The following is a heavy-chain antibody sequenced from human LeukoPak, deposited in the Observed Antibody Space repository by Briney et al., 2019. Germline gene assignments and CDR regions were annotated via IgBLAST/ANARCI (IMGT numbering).Heavy chain of an antibody. D-gene: IGHD2-2*01. CDR2: ISSTGTYI. Sequence: PGGSLRLSCAASGFTFSSYTMNWVRQAPGKGLEWVSSISSTGTYIYYADSVKGRFTISRDNSKNTLYLQMNSLRAEDTAVYYCAKGSCSSTSCYAEAYYYGMDVWGQGTTVTVSS. V-gene: IGHV3-21*04. CDR1: GFTFSSYT. J-gene: IGHJ6*02. CDR3: AKGSCSSTSCYAEAYYYGMDV.